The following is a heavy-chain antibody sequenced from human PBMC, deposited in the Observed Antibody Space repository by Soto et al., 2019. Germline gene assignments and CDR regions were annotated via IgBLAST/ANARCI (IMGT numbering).Heavy chain of an antibody. V-gene: IGHV6-1*01. D-gene: IGHD2-15*01. Sequence: PSQTLSLTCAISGDSVSSNSAACNWIRQSPSRGLEWLGRTYYRSNWYNDYAVSVKSRIAFNPDTSKNQFSLQLNSVTPEDTAVYYCARSSGSDLRDIDYWGQGTLVTVSS. CDR2: TYYRSNWYN. CDR1: GDSVSSNSAA. CDR3: ARSSGSDLRDIDY. J-gene: IGHJ4*02.